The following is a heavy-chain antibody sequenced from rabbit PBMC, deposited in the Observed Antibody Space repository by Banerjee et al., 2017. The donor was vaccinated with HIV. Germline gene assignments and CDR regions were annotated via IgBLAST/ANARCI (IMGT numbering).Heavy chain of an antibody. CDR3: ARDLVDVIGWNFSL. CDR1: GFSFSSGYD. CDR2: IYPANGGT. V-gene: IGHV1S45*01. Sequence: QEQLVESGGGLVKPGASLTLTCKASGFSFSSGYDMCWVRQAPGKGLEWIAHIYPANGGTYYANWAKGRFIMSRTSSTKVTLQMTSVTAADTATYFCARDLVDVIGWNFSLWGQGTLVTVS. D-gene: IGHD1-1*01. J-gene: IGHJ4*01.